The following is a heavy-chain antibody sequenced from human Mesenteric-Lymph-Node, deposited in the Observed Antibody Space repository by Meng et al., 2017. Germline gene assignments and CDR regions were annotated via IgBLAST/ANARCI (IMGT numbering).Heavy chain of an antibody. J-gene: IGHJ4*02. CDR1: GFNFSTYW. D-gene: IGHD2-8*01. V-gene: IGHV3-23*01. CDR2: ISATGGST. CDR3: AKEKSMESVLDY. Sequence: GESLKISCAASGFNFSTYWMSWVRQTPGKGLEWVSAISATGGSTFYGDSVKGRFTISRDNSKNTLYLQVHSLRVEDTAVYYCAKEKSMESVLDYWGQGTLVTVSS.